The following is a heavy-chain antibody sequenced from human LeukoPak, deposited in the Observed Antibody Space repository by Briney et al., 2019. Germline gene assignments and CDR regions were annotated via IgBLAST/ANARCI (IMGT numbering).Heavy chain of an antibody. CDR1: GFTFSSYA. CDR2: VSDSGSNT. J-gene: IGHJ4*02. D-gene: IGHD5-18*01. Sequence: GGSLRLSCAASGFTFSSYAMSWVRQAPGKGLEWVSSVSDSGSNTYYAASVKGRFTISRDNAKSSLYLQMNSLRAEDTAVYYCARDTPRGYSYGPDYWGQGTLVTVSS. CDR3: ARDTPRGYSYGPDY. V-gene: IGHV3-23*01.